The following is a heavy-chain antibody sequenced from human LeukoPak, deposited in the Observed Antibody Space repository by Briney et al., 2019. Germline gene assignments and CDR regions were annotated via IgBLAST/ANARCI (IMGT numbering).Heavy chain of an antibody. V-gene: IGHV3-53*01. CDR2: IYSGGNT. J-gene: IGHJ3*02. CDR3: ARDSGDCSGGNCYHDAFDI. D-gene: IGHD2-15*01. Sequence: QAGGSLRLSCAASGFTVSSNYMSWVRQAPGKGLEWVSVIYSGGNTYYSDSVKGRFTISRDNSKNTLYLQMNRLRAEDTAVYYCARDSGDCSGGNCYHDAFDIWGQGTMATVSS. CDR1: GFTVSSNY.